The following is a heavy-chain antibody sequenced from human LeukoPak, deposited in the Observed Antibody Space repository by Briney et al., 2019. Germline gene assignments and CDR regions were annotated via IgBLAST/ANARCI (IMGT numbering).Heavy chain of an antibody. CDR1: GGSFCGYY. Sequence: SETLSLTCAVYGGSFCGYYWSWIRHPPGKGLEWIGEINHSGSTNYNPTLKSRVTRSVHTSKNQFPLILSSVTAADRAVYYCVIFHGGRDLRWWDYWGQGTLVTVSS. CDR2: INHSGST. CDR3: VIFHGGRDLRWWDY. J-gene: IGHJ4*02. V-gene: IGHV4-34*01. D-gene: IGHD2-15*01.